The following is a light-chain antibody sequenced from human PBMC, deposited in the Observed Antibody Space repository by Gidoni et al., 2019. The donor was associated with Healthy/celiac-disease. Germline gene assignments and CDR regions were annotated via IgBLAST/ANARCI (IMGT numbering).Light chain of an antibody. CDR3: SSYAGSNPL. V-gene: IGLV2-8*01. CDR1: SSDVGGYNY. Sequence: QSALTQPPSASGSPGQSVPISCTGTSSDVGGYNYVSWYQQHPGKAPKRMIYEVSKRPSGVPDRFSGSKSGNTASLTVSGLQAEDEADYYCSSYAGSNPLFGGGTKLTVL. CDR2: EVS. J-gene: IGLJ2*01.